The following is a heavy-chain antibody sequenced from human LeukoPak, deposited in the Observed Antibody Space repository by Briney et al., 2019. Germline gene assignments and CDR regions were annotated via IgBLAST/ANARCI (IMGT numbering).Heavy chain of an antibody. D-gene: IGHD6-19*01. CDR3: ARDLNLLAVAFY. CDR1: GYTFTGYY. CDR2: INPNSGGT. V-gene: IGHV1-2*02. J-gene: IGHJ4*02. Sequence: ASVKVSCKASGYTFTGYYMHWVRQAPGQGLEWMGWINPNSGGTNYAQKFQGRVTMTRDTSISTAYMELSRLRSDDTAVYYCARDLNLLAVAFYWGQGTLVTVSS.